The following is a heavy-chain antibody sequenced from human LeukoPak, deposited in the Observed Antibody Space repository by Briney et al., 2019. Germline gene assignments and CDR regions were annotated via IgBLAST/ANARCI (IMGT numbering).Heavy chain of an antibody. Sequence: SETLSLTCAVYGGSFSGYYWSWIRQPPGKGLEWIGEINHSGSTNYNPSLKSRVTISVDTSKNQFSLKLSSVTAADTAVYYCARVDGGSYHRTFDIWGQGTMVTVSS. CDR3: ARVDGGSYHRTFDI. CDR1: GGSFSGYY. CDR2: INHSGST. D-gene: IGHD1-26*01. J-gene: IGHJ3*02. V-gene: IGHV4-34*01.